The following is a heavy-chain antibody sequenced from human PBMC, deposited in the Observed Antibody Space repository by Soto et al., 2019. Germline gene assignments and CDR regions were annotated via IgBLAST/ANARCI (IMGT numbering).Heavy chain of an antibody. J-gene: IGHJ4*02. CDR3: ARDRVYYYDSSGYYNFDY. V-gene: IGHV3-30-3*01. CDR1: GFTFSNYA. D-gene: IGHD3-22*01. Sequence: QVQLVEAGGGVVQPGRSLRVSCAASGFTFSNYAMHWVRQAPGKGLEWVAVISYDGSNQFYADSVKGRFTISRDSSTSTLYLQMNNLRDEDTAVYYCARDRVYYYDSSGYYNFDYWGQGTLVTVSS. CDR2: ISYDGSNQ.